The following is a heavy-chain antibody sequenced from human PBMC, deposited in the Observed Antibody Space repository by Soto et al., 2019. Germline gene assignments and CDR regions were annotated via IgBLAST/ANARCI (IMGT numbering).Heavy chain of an antibody. D-gene: IGHD3-22*01. V-gene: IGHV4-61*08. CDR1: GGSISSGGYY. CDR3: ARLGGYYQAFDS. J-gene: IGHJ4*02. Sequence: PSETLSLTCTVSGGSISSGGYYWSWIRQPPGKGLEWIGYIYYSGSTNYNPSLTSRVTISVDTSKNQFSLRLTSVTAADTAVYYCARLGGYYQAFDSWGQGTLVTVSS. CDR2: IYYSGST.